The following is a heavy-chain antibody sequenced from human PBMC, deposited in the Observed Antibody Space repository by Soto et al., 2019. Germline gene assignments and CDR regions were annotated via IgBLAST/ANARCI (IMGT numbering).Heavy chain of an antibody. CDR2: IYYSGST. J-gene: IGHJ4*02. CDR3: ARRGVYCSCGSCYSRGQFDY. D-gene: IGHD2-15*01. CDR1: GGSISSYY. V-gene: IGHV4-59*08. Sequence: QVQLQESGPGLVKPSETLSLTCTVSGGSISSYYWSWIRQPPGKGLEWIGYIYYSGSTNYNPSLKSRVTISVDTSKNQFSLKLSSVTAAETAVYYCARRGVYCSCGSCYSRGQFDYWGQGTLVTVSS.